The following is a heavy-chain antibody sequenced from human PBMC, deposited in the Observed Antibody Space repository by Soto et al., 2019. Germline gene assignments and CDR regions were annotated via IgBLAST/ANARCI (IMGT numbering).Heavy chain of an antibody. CDR1: GGSISSGDYY. J-gene: IGHJ5*02. CDR3: ASCVPAAMGGWFDP. Sequence: QVQLQESGPGLVKPSQTLSLTCTVSGGSISSGDYYLSWIRQPPGKGLEWIGYIYYSGSTYYNPSLKRRVTISVDTSKNQFSLKLSSVTAADTAVYYCASCVPAAMGGWFDPWGQGTLVTVSS. D-gene: IGHD2-2*01. V-gene: IGHV4-30-4*01. CDR2: IYYSGST.